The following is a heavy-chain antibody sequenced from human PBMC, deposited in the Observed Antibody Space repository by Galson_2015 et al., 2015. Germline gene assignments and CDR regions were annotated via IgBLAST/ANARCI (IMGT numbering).Heavy chain of an antibody. CDR2: ISYDGSNK. D-gene: IGHD6-13*01. Sequence: SLRLSCAASGFTFSSYGMHWVRQAPGKGLEWVAVISYDGSNKYYADSVKGRFTISRDNSKNTLYLQMNSLRAEDTAVYYCANWQQLDSPPRWGYYYMDVWGKGTTVTVSS. CDR3: ANWQQLDSPPRWGYYYMDV. J-gene: IGHJ6*03. CDR1: GFTFSSYG. V-gene: IGHV3-30*18.